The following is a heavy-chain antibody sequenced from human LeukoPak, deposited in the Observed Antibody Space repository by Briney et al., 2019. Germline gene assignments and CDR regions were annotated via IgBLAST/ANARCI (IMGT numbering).Heavy chain of an antibody. Sequence: SETLSLTCTISGDSIGDYYWTWIRQPPGEGLEWIGYIYHSGNSNYNPSLRSRVTISLDTSKNQFSLRLRSVTAADTAVYYCARRRGYSNKEAFDYWGQGTLVTVSS. J-gene: IGHJ4*02. CDR2: IYHSGNS. CDR1: GDSIGDYY. CDR3: ARRRGYSNKEAFDY. V-gene: IGHV4-59*08. D-gene: IGHD5-12*01.